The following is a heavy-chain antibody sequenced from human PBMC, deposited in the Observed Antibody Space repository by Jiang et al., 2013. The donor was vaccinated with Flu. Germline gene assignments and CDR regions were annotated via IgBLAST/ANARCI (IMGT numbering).Heavy chain of an antibody. Sequence: SGPGLVKPWETLSLTCAVSGYSISSGYYWGWIRQPPGEGLEWIGGIYQSGSTYYSPSLKSRVTISVDTSKNQFSLKLSSVTAADTAVYYCARVNY. CDR3: ARVNY. V-gene: IGHV4-38-2*01. J-gene: IGHJ6*01. CDR2: IYQSGST. CDR1: GYSISSGYY.